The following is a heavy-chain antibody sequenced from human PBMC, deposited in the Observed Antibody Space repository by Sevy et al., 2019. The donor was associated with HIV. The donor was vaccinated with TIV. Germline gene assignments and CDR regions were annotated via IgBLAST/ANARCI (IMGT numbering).Heavy chain of an antibody. Sequence: GGCLRLSCTASGFTFSSFGIHWVRQAPGKGLEWVALMWYDGNNKYYTDTVKGRFTISSDSSKNTLYLQMNNLRAEDTAVYYCARGPSLIVAGAAGYLDYWGQGTLVTVSS. CDR1: GFTFSSFG. D-gene: IGHD2-21*01. CDR2: MWYDGNNK. V-gene: IGHV3-33*01. CDR3: ARGPSLIVAGAAGYLDY. J-gene: IGHJ4*02.